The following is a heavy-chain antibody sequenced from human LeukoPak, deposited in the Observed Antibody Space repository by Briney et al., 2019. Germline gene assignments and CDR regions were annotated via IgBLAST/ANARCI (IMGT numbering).Heavy chain of an antibody. V-gene: IGHV1-2*02. CDR2: INPNSGGT. CDR1: GYTLTGYC. CDR3: ARVRNYYDFWSGYYSYYFDY. D-gene: IGHD3-3*01. Sequence: ASVKVSCKASGYTLTGYCMHWVRQAPGQGLEWMGWINPNSGGTNYAQKFQGRVTMTRDTSISTAYMELSRLRSDDTAVYYCARVRNYYDFWSGYYSYYFDYWGQGTLVTVSS. J-gene: IGHJ4*02.